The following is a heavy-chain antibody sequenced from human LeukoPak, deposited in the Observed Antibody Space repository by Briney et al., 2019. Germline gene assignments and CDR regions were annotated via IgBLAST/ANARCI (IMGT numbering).Heavy chain of an antibody. CDR3: ARDRWEEVVVPAAYYMDV. V-gene: IGHV1-2*02. CDR1: GYTFTGYY. D-gene: IGHD2-2*01. CDR2: TNPNSGGT. Sequence: GASVKVSCKASGYTFTGYYMHWVRQAPGQGLEWMGWTNPNSGGTNYAQKFQGRVTMTRDTSISTAYMELSRLRSDDTAVYYCARDRWEEVVVPAAYYMDVWGKGTTVTISS. J-gene: IGHJ6*03.